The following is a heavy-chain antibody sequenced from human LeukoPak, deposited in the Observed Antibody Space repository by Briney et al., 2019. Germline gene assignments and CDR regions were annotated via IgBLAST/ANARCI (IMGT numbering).Heavy chain of an antibody. D-gene: IGHD3-22*01. J-gene: IGHJ5*02. CDR1: GVSISSGDYY. CDR2: MYSSGST. V-gene: IGHV4-30-4*01. Sequence: SETLSLTCTVSGVSISSGDYYWIWIRQPPGKGLEWIGYMYSSGSTYYNPSLKSRATISVDTSKNQFSLKLSSVTAADTAVYYCARPYYYDSRIDPWGQGTLVTVSS. CDR3: ARPYYYDSRIDP.